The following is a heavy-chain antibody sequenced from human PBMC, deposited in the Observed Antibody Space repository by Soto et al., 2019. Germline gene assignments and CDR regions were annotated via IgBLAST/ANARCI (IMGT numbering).Heavy chain of an antibody. V-gene: IGHV4-30-2*01. CDR3: ASFQVMVVARSTYDF. D-gene: IGHD3-16*02. Sequence: SETLSLTCAVSGGSISSGGYSWSWIRQPPGKGLEWIGYIYHSGSTYYNPSLKSRVTISVDTSNNQFSLRLTSVTAADTAVYYCASFQVMVVARSTYDFRGHGSFVTVSA. CDR1: GGSISSGGYS. CDR2: IYHSGST. J-gene: IGHJ4*01.